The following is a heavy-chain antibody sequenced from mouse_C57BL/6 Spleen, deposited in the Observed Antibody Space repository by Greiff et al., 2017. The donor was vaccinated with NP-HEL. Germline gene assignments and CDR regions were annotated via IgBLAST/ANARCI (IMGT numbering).Heavy chain of an antibody. J-gene: IGHJ4*01. CDR1: GFTFSDYY. Sequence: EVKVVESEGGLVQPGSSMKLSCTASGFTFSDYYMAWVRQVPEKGLEWVANINYDGSSTYYLDSLKSRFIISRDNAKNILYLQMSSLKSEDTATYYCARNYGSSPYYYAMDYWGQGTSVTVSS. CDR2: INYDGSST. D-gene: IGHD1-1*01. CDR3: ARNYGSSPYYYAMDY. V-gene: IGHV5-16*01.